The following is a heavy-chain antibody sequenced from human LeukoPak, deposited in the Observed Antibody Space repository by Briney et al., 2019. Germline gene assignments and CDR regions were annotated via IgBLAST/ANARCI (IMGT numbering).Heavy chain of an antibody. V-gene: IGHV1-8*01. CDR2: MNPNSGNT. CDR3: ARGPYYDFWSGYNPPFDY. CDR1: GYTFTSYD. J-gene: IGHJ4*02. Sequence: GASVKVSCKAPGYTFTSYDINWVRQATGQGLEWMGWMNPNSGNTGYAQKFQGRVTMTRNTSISTAYMELSSLRSEDTAVYYCARGPYYDFWSGYNPPFDYWGQGTLVTVSS. D-gene: IGHD3-3*01.